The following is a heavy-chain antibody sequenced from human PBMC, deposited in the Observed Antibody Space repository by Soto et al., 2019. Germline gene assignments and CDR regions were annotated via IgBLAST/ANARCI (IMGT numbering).Heavy chain of an antibody. CDR3: AKDSPYSASYKEDGFDI. Sequence: LRLSCEASGFTFSSYAMSWVRQAPGRGLEWVSSISGSGGSTYHADSVNGRFTISRDNSKNTVFLQMNSLRAEDTAVYYCAKDSPYSASYKEDGFDIWGQGSLVTVSS. CDR2: ISGSGGST. J-gene: IGHJ3*02. CDR1: GFTFSSYA. V-gene: IGHV3-23*01. D-gene: IGHD1-26*01.